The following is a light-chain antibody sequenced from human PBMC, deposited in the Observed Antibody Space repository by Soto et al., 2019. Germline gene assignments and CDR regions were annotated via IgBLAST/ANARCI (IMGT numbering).Light chain of an antibody. J-gene: IGLJ1*01. Sequence: QSALTQPPSASGSPGQSVTISCTGTTSDVGGSNYVSWYQLHPGKAPKLMIYEVTKRPSGVPDRFSGSESANTASLTVSGLQAEDEADYYCSSYASTNNIVFGTGTKVTVL. CDR2: EVT. CDR3: SSYASTNNIV. V-gene: IGLV2-8*01. CDR1: TSDVGGSNY.